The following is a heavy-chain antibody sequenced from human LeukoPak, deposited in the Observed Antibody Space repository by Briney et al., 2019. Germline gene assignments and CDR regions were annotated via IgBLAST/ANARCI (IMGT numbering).Heavy chain of an antibody. J-gene: IGHJ5*02. CDR1: GFTFSSYW. D-gene: IGHD5-18*01. V-gene: IGHV3-7*01. CDR3: ARSGVDTAMVSWFDP. Sequence: PGGSLRLSCAASGFTFSSYWMSWVRQAPGKGLEWVANIKQDGSEKYYVDSVKGRFTISRDNAKNSLYLQMNSLRAEDTAVYYCARSGVDTAMVSWFDPWGQGTLVTVSS. CDR2: IKQDGSEK.